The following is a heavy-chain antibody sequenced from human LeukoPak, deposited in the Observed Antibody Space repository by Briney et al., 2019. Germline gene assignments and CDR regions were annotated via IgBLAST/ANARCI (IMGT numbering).Heavy chain of an antibody. CDR1: GGSFSSYY. CDR3: ARDAQDFWSGYEFDY. Sequence: PSETLSLTCAVYGGSFSSYYWSWIRQPPGKGLEWIGEINHSRSTSYNPSLKSRVTISVDTSKNQFSLKLSSVTAEDTAVYYCARDAQDFWSGYEFDYWGQGTLVTVSS. D-gene: IGHD3-3*01. CDR2: INHSRST. V-gene: IGHV4-34*01. J-gene: IGHJ4*02.